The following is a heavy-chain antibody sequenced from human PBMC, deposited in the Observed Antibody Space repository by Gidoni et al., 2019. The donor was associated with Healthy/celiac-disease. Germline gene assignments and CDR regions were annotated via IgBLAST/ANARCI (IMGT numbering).Heavy chain of an antibody. CDR2: IIPIFGTA. CDR3: ARGSSGDFWSGYYPRYYYYYYGMDV. CDR1: GGTFSSYA. J-gene: IGHJ6*02. Sequence: QVQLVQSGAAVKKPGSSVKVSCKASGGTFSSYAISWVRQAPGQGLEWMGGIIPIFGTANYAQKFQGRVTITADKSTSTAYMELSSLRSEDTAVYYCARGSSGDFWSGYYPRYYYYYYGMDVWGQGTTVTVSS. D-gene: IGHD3-3*01. V-gene: IGHV1-69*06.